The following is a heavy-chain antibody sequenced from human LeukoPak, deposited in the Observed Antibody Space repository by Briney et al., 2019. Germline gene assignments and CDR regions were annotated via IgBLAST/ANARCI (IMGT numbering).Heavy chain of an antibody. D-gene: IGHD6-19*01. CDR2: INGSGGST. J-gene: IGHJ3*02. Sequence: GGSLRLSCAASGFTFSSYAMSWVRQAPGKGLEWVSAINGSGGSTYYADSVKGRFTISRDNSKNTPYLQMNSLRAEDTAVYYCAKALPQRSGWYRGAFDIWGQGTMVTVSS. CDR1: GFTFSSYA. V-gene: IGHV3-23*01. CDR3: AKALPQRSGWYRGAFDI.